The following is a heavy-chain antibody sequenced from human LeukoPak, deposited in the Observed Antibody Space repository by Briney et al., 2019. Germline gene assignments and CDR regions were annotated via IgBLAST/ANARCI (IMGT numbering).Heavy chain of an antibody. V-gene: IGHV3-48*03. CDR3: ARGGYYYDTSGYYYF. Sequence: GGSLRLSCAASGFTFSTYEMSWVRQAPGKGLECVSYITSSGTINYADSVKGRFTISRDNAKNSLYLQMNSLGAEDTAVYYCARGGYYYDTSGYYYFWGQGTLVTVSS. CDR2: ITSSGTI. J-gene: IGHJ4*02. D-gene: IGHD3-22*01. CDR1: GFTFSTYE.